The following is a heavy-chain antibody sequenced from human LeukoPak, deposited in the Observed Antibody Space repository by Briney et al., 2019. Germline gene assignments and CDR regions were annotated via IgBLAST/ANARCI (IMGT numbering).Heavy chain of an antibody. V-gene: IGHV3-23*01. CDR2: ITPSGERA. Sequence: PGGSLRLSCAASGFSFSTYAMSWVRQAPGKGLEWVSAITPSGERAFYADSVKGRFTMSRDNSKNTVYLQMNSLRAGDTALYYCGKNKFDRSVYSGVFDDGGQGTLVTVSS. CDR3: GKNKFDRSVYSGVFDD. CDR1: GFSFSTYA. J-gene: IGHJ4*02. D-gene: IGHD3-22*01.